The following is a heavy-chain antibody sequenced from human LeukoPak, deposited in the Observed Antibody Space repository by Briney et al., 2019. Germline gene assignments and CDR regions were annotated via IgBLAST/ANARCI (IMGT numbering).Heavy chain of an antibody. D-gene: IGHD3-22*01. CDR2: MNSNSGNT. CDR1: GYTFTSYD. Sequence: GASVKVSCKASGYTFTSYDINWVRQATGQRLEWMGWMNSNSGNTGYAQKFQGRVTMTRNTSISTAYMELSSLRSEDTAVYYCARDRHDSSGASDYWGQGTLVTVSS. V-gene: IGHV1-8*01. CDR3: ARDRHDSSGASDY. J-gene: IGHJ4*02.